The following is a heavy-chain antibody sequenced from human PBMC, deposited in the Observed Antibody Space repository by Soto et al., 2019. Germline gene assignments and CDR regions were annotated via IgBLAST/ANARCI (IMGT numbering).Heavy chain of an antibody. Sequence: GASVKVSCKASGGTFSSYAISWVRQAPGQGLEWMGGIIPIFGPANYAQKFQGRVTITADESTSTAYVELSSLRPEDTAVYYCARAGARVQFWYYFDYRGQGTLVTVSS. D-gene: IGHD1-1*01. CDR3: ARAGARVQFWYYFDY. J-gene: IGHJ4*02. CDR2: IIPIFGPA. CDR1: GGTFSSYA. V-gene: IGHV1-69*13.